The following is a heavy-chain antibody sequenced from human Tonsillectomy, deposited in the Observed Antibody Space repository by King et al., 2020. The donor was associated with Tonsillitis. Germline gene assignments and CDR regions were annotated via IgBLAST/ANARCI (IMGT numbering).Heavy chain of an antibody. CDR2: ISWNSGSI. D-gene: IGHD3-3*01. J-gene: IGHJ4*02. CDR3: AKASNDFWSGYPDY. CDR1: GFTFHDYA. Sequence: VQLVESGGGLVQPGRSLRLSCAASGFTFHDYAMHWVRQAPGKGLEWVSGISWNSGSIKYADSVKGRFAISRDNAKKSLYLQMNSLRAEDTALYYCAKASNDFWSGYPDYWGQGTLVTVSS. V-gene: IGHV3-9*01.